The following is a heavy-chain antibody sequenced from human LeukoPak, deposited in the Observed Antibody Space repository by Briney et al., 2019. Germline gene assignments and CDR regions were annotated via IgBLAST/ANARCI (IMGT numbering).Heavy chain of an antibody. D-gene: IGHD3-10*02. CDR2: IYSGGDT. CDR1: GFTVSSSH. V-gene: IGHV3-53*01. CDR3: ARVYNYVFDY. J-gene: IGHJ4*02. Sequence: GGSLRLSCAAAGFTVSSSHMTWVRQAVGKGLEWVSFIYSGGDTSYADSVKGRFTISRDNSKNTLYLQMNSLRAEDTAVYYCARVYNYVFDYWGQGTLVTVSS.